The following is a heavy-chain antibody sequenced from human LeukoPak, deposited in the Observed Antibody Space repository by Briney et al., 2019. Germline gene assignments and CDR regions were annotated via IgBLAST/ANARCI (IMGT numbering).Heavy chain of an antibody. CDR1: GFTLSSYD. Sequence: GRSLRLSCAASGFTLSSYDMQWVRQAPGKGLEWVAVISYDGSNKYYADSVKGRFTISTDNSKNTLYLQMNSLRAEDTAVYYCAKDYCGPSEGIDYWGQGTLVTVSS. CDR3: AKDYCGPSEGIDY. J-gene: IGHJ4*02. D-gene: IGHD3-10*01. V-gene: IGHV3-30*18. CDR2: ISYDGSNK.